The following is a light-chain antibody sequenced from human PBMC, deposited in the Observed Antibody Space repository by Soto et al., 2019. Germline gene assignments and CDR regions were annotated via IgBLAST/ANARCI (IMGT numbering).Light chain of an antibody. Sequence: EIVLTQSPGTLSLSPGERATLSCRASQSVSSSYLTWYQRKPGQAPRLLIFGASSRATGIPDRFSGRGSGTDFTLTISRLEPEDFAVYYCQQYGSSLWTFGQGTKVEIK. J-gene: IGKJ1*01. V-gene: IGKV3-20*01. CDR2: GAS. CDR1: QSVSSSY. CDR3: QQYGSSLWT.